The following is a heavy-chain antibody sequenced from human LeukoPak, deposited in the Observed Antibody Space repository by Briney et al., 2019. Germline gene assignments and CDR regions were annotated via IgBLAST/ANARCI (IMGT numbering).Heavy chain of an antibody. CDR1: GYTFTGYY. CDR3: ARRGSHCSGSSCYGTFDY. Sequence: GASVKVSCKASGYTFTGYYMHWVRQAPGQGLEWMGWINPNSGGTNYAQKFQGRVTMTRHTSISTAYMELSSLRSDDTAVYYCARRGSHCSGSSCYGTFDYWGQGTLVTVSS. V-gene: IGHV1-2*02. CDR2: INPNSGGT. D-gene: IGHD2-15*01. J-gene: IGHJ4*02.